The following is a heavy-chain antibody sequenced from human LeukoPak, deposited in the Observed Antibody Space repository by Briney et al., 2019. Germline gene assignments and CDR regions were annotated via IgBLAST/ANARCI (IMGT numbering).Heavy chain of an antibody. CDR3: ARASSVTTDYFDY. J-gene: IGHJ4*02. V-gene: IGHV3-7*03. D-gene: IGHD4-11*01. CDR2: IKQDGSEK. CDR1: EFTFSNFW. Sequence: GVLRLSCAASEFTFSNFWMSWLRQASGKGLEWVASIKQDGSEKYYVDSVRGRFTISRDNTKNSLYLQMNSLRAEDTAVYYCARASSVTTDYFDYWGQGTLVTVSS.